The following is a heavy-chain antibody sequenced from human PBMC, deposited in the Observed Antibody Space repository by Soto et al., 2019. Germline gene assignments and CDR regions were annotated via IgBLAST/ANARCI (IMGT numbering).Heavy chain of an antibody. CDR1: GYTLTELS. Sequence: GASVKVSCKVSGYTLTELSMHWVRQAPGKGLEWMGGFDPEDGETIYAQKFQGRVTMTEDTSTDTAYMELSSLRSEDTAVYYCATELTLAVAGPTGLDPWGQGTLVTVSS. D-gene: IGHD6-19*01. J-gene: IGHJ5*02. CDR3: ATELTLAVAGPTGLDP. V-gene: IGHV1-24*01. CDR2: FDPEDGET.